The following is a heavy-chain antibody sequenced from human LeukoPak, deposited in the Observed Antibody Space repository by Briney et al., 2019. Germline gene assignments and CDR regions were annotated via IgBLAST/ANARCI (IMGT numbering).Heavy chain of an antibody. D-gene: IGHD6-13*01. J-gene: IGHJ1*01. V-gene: IGHV3-30*18. CDR3: AKEGSDWYKYFHH. CDR2: ISYDGYNK. Sequence: PGGSLRLSCAASGFTFSSFAMHWVRQAPGKGLEWVAVISYDGYNKYYADSVKGRFTISRDNSKNTLYLQMDSLRVEDTAVYYCAKEGSDWYKYFHHWGQGTLVTVSS. CDR1: GFTFSSFA.